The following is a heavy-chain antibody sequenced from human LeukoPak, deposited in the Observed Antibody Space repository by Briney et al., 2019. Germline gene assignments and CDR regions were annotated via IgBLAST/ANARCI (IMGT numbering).Heavy chain of an antibody. V-gene: IGHV4-31*03. CDR2: LYCSRIS. J-gene: IGHJ4*02. CDR1: GCSFSSGGLY. D-gene: IGHD6-6*01. CDR3: ARIERSSYSLGFDY. Sequence: SQTLSLTCTVSGCSFSSGGLYWSRKRQHPGKDLEWVGHLYCSRISFYYVSLRSRISIAVVKSKNLFSLKLTSVNDADTAVYDCARIERSSYSLGFDYWGQGTLVTVSS.